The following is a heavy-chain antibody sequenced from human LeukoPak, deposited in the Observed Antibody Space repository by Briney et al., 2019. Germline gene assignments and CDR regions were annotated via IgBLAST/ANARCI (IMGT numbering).Heavy chain of an antibody. CDR3: AKDGVVTITFDY. D-gene: IGHD3-16*01. CDR2: ISGSGGST. V-gene: IGHV3-23*01. J-gene: IGHJ4*02. Sequence: PGGSLRLSCTASGFTFSSYAMSWVRQAPGKGLEWVSVISGSGGSTYYGDSVKGRFTISRDNSKNTLYLQMNSLRAEDTVVYYCAKDGVVTITFDYWGQGTLVTVSS. CDR1: GFTFSSYA.